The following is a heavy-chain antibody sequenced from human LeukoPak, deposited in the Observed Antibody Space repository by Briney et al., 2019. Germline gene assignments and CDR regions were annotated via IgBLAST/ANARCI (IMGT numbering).Heavy chain of an antibody. V-gene: IGHV4-38-2*01. CDR2: IYHSGST. CDR1: GYSTSSGYN. Sequence: SETLSLTCAAPGYSTSSGYNGGWFGHPPGKGRKWFGGIYHSGSTYYNPSLKSRVTISVDTSKNQFSLKLGSVTAADTAVYYCASEQIAAAGTLYYFDYWGQGTLVTVSS. D-gene: IGHD6-13*01. CDR3: ASEQIAAAGTLYYFDY. J-gene: IGHJ4*02.